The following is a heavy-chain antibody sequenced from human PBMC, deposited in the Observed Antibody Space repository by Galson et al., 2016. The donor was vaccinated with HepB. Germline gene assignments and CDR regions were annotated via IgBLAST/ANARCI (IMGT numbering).Heavy chain of an antibody. J-gene: IGHJ4*02. D-gene: IGHD3-10*01. CDR2: IHYSGST. Sequence: SETLSLTCSVSGGSISSSDYYWSWIRQPPGKGLEWIVSIHYSGSTYYNPSLKSRLTISVDTSKNQFSLRLSSVTAADTAVYYCARHHAISIVRGGYFDSWGQGTLVTVSS. CDR1: GGSISSSDYY. CDR3: ARHHAISIVRGGYFDS. V-gene: IGHV4-39*01.